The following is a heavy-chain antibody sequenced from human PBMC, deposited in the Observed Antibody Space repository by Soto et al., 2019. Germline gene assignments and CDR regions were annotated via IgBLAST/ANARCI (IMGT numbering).Heavy chain of an antibody. Sequence: SVKVSCKASGGTFSNYAFSWVRQAPGQGLEWLGGIMPLYGRADYAQKFRGRVTITGDTSTSTAYMELSSLRSEDTAVYYCARDRQQLNRFDPWGQGTLVTVSS. D-gene: IGHD6-13*01. V-gene: IGHV1-69*06. J-gene: IGHJ5*02. CDR1: GGTFSNYA. CDR3: ARDRQQLNRFDP. CDR2: IMPLYGRA.